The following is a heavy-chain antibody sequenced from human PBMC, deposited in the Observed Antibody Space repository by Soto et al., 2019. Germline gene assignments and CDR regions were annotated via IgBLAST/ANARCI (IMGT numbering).Heavy chain of an antibody. V-gene: IGHV3-33*01. D-gene: IGHD6-19*01. CDR2: IWYDGSNK. Sequence: PGGSLRLSCAASGFTFSSYGMHWVRQAPGKGLEWVAVIWYDGSNKYYADSVKGRFTISRDNSKNTLYLQMNSLRAEDTAVYYCAREQQWLETPEINWFDPWGQGTLVTVSS. CDR3: AREQQWLETPEINWFDP. J-gene: IGHJ5*02. CDR1: GFTFSSYG.